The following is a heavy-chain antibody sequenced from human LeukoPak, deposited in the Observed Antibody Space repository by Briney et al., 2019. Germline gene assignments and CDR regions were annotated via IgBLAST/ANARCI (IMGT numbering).Heavy chain of an antibody. Sequence: GGSLRLSRAASGFIFSDYYMGWIRQAPGRGLEWVSYISDSGSNIYYTDSVKGRFTMSRDNAKKSLYLQMNSLRAEDSAVYYCARAKFDSSGYYYRGFDIWGQGTMVTVSS. D-gene: IGHD3-22*01. CDR3: ARAKFDSSGYYYRGFDI. CDR2: ISDSGSNI. J-gene: IGHJ3*02. V-gene: IGHV3-11*04. CDR1: GFIFSDYY.